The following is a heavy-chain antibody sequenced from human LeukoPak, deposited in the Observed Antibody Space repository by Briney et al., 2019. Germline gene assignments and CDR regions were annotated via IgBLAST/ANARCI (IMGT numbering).Heavy chain of an antibody. J-gene: IGHJ4*02. V-gene: IGHV6-1*01. CDR3: ARDRSNWNYVGLYYFDS. CDR2: TYYTSKWYN. Sequence: SQTLSLTCAISGDSVSTKSATWNWIRQSPSRGLEWLGRTYYTSKWYNDYAVSVKSRITINPDTSKNQFSLQLNSVTPEDTAVYYCARDRSNWNYVGLYYFDSWGQGTLVTVSS. CDR1: GDSVSTKSAT. D-gene: IGHD1-7*01.